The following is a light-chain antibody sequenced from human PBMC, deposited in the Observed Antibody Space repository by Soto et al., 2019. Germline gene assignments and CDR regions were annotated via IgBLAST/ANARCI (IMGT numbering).Light chain of an antibody. CDR1: QNISGW. Sequence: DIQLTQSPSTLSASIGDRVTITCRASQNISGWLAWYQQKPGKAPNLLIYDASDLENGVPSRFSGSGSGTEFTLTISSLQPDDFATFYCHQYDSYPYTFGQGTKLEI. CDR2: DAS. CDR3: HQYDSYPYT. V-gene: IGKV1-5*01. J-gene: IGKJ2*01.